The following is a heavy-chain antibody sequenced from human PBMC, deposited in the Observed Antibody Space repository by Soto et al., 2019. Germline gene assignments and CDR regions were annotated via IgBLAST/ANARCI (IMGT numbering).Heavy chain of an antibody. CDR3: TRNLGFFDY. CDR1: GFTFNSYG. V-gene: IGHV3-23*01. Sequence: EVQVLESGGGLVQPGGSLRLSCAASGFTFNSYGMSWVRQAPGKGLEWVSGISVSGSSTYYADSVKGRFTISRDNSKNTLYLQTHSLRAEDTAVYYCTRNLGFFDYWGQGTLVTVSS. CDR2: ISVSGSST. D-gene: IGHD3-10*01. J-gene: IGHJ4*02.